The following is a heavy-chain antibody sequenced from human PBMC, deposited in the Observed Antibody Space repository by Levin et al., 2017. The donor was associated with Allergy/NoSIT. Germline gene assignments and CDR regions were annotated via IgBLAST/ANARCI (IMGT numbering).Heavy chain of an antibody. J-gene: IGHJ3*02. Sequence: PSQTLSLPCTVSGGSISSSSYYWGWIRQPPGKGLEWIGSIYYSGSTYYNPSLKSRVTISVDTSKNQFSLKLSSVTAADTAVYYCARYPIVVVPAARDLDAFDIWGQGTMVTVSS. D-gene: IGHD2-2*01. CDR3: ARYPIVVVPAARDLDAFDI. V-gene: IGHV4-39*01. CDR2: IYYSGST. CDR1: GGSISSSSYY.